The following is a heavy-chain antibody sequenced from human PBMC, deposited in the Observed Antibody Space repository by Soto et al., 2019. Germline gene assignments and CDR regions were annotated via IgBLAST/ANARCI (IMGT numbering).Heavy chain of an antibody. Sequence: QVPLVQSGAEVKKPGASVKVSCKASGYTFTSYGISWVRQAPGQGLEWMGWISAYNGNTNYAQKLQGRVTMTTDTSTSTAYMELRSLRSDDTAVYYCARDQWQLLWFGEGMDVWGQGTTVTVSS. CDR1: GYTFTSYG. CDR2: ISAYNGNT. D-gene: IGHD3-10*01. CDR3: ARDQWQLLWFGEGMDV. V-gene: IGHV1-18*01. J-gene: IGHJ6*02.